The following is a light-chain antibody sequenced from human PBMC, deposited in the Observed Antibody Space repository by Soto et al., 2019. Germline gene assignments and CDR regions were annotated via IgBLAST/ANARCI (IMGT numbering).Light chain of an antibody. CDR1: QRVTSSY. CDR2: GAS. CDR3: QQYGSSPYP. Sequence: EIVLTQSPGTLSFSPGEGATLSCRASQRVTSSYLAWYQKKPGPAPRLLLSGASNRANGIPDRFSGSGSGTDFTITISNLEPEDFEVYYCQQYGSSPYPFGQGTKLEIK. V-gene: IGKV3-20*01. J-gene: IGKJ2*01.